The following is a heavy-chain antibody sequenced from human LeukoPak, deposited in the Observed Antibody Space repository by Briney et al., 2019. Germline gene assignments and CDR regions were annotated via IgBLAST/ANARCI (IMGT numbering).Heavy chain of an antibody. V-gene: IGHV5-51*01. CDR1: GYTFTNYW. D-gene: IGHD5-12*01. Sequence: GESLKISCKGGGYTFTNYWIVWVRQMPGKGLEWMGVIYPDDSETKYSPSFQGQVTISADKSISTAYLQWSSLKASDTAMYYCARKTGMSGYSGYDYAFDIWGQGTMVTVSS. CDR3: ARKTGMSGYSGYDYAFDI. CDR2: IYPDDSET. J-gene: IGHJ3*02.